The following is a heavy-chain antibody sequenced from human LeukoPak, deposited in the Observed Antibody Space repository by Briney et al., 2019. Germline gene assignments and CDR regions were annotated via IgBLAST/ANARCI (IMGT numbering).Heavy chain of an antibody. CDR2: IYTSGST. Sequence: SESLSLTCTVSGVSISSYSWSWIRQPAGKGLEWIGRIYTSGSTNYNPSLKSRVTMSVDTSKNQFSLKLSSVTAADTAVYYCARDSGYRGAFDIWGQGTMVTVSS. V-gene: IGHV4-4*07. CDR3: ARDSGYRGAFDI. D-gene: IGHD3-22*01. CDR1: GVSISSYS. J-gene: IGHJ3*02.